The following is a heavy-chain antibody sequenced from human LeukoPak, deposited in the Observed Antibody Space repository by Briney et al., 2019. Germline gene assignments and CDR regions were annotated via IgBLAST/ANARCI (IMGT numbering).Heavy chain of an antibody. J-gene: IGHJ6*02. D-gene: IGHD3-10*01. Sequence: GGALRLCCAASGFTFSSYEMNWGRQAPGKGLEWVSYISSSGSTIYYADWVKGRFTVSRHNAKNSLYLQMNSLRAADTAVYYCARTDTSKSYKGDWYGMDVWGQGTTVTVSS. CDR1: GFTFSSYE. CDR2: ISSSGSTI. V-gene: IGHV3-48*03. CDR3: ARTDTSKSYKGDWYGMDV.